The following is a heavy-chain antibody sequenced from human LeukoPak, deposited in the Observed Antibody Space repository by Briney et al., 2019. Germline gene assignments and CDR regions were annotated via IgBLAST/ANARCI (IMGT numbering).Heavy chain of an antibody. CDR3: ARHGYSDYKFDP. D-gene: IGHD5-12*01. CDR1: GGSISSSSYY. CDR2: IYYSGST. V-gene: IGHV4-39*01. J-gene: IGHJ5*02. Sequence: SETLSLTCTVSGGSISSSSYYWGWIRQPPGKGLEWIGSIYYSGSTYYNPSLKSRVTISVDTSKNQFSLKLSSVTAADTAVYYCARHGYSDYKFDPWGQGTLVTVSS.